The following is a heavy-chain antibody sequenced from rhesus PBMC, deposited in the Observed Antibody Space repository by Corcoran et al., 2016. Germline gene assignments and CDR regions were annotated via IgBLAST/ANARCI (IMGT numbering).Heavy chain of an antibody. D-gene: IGHD2-21*01. J-gene: IGHJ4*01. V-gene: IGHV4-80*01. CDR1: CASFSAYW. CDR3: ASRFLSGPV. CDR2: INGNSGRT. Sequence: QVQLQELGPGLVKPSDTLSLICAVSCASFSAYWWTWIRPPPGKGLEWVGEINGNSGRTNYTPSLKSRVTISKDASKNQFSLKLTSVTAADTAVYYCASRFLSGPVWGQGVLVTVSS.